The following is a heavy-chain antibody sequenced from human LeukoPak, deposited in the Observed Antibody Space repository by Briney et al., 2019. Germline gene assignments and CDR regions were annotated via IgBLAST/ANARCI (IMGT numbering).Heavy chain of an antibody. Sequence: QAGGSLRLSCAASGLTFSSYWMSWVRQAPGKGLEWVANIKQDGSEKYYVDSVKGRFTISRDNAKNSLYLQMNSLRAEDTAVYYCARVGSYGWFGEYGMDVWGQGTTVTVSS. CDR2: IKQDGSEK. D-gene: IGHD3-10*01. CDR3: ARVGSYGWFGEYGMDV. CDR1: GLTFSSYW. J-gene: IGHJ6*02. V-gene: IGHV3-7*05.